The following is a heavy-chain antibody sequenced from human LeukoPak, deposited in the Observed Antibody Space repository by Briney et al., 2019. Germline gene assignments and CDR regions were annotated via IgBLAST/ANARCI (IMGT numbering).Heavy chain of an antibody. V-gene: IGHV4-39*01. Sequence: SETLSLTCTVSGGSISTSSYYWGWIRQPPGKGPQWIGSIDYNGSTYYNPSLQSRVIISIDTSKHQFYLKLSSVTAADTAVFYCARHKMVRGIGYYYYMDVWGKGTTVTISS. J-gene: IGHJ6*03. CDR2: IDYNGST. CDR1: GGSISTSSYY. D-gene: IGHD3-10*01. CDR3: ARHKMVRGIGYYYYMDV.